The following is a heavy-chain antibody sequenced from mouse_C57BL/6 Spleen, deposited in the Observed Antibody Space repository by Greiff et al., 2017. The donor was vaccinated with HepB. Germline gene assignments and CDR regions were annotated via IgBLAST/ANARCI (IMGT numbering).Heavy chain of an antibody. J-gene: IGHJ2*01. Sequence: EVQLQQSGPELVKPGASVKISCKASGYSFTGYYMNWVKRSPEKSLEWIGEINPSTGGTTYNQKFKAKATLTVDKSSSTAYMQLKSLTSEDSAVYYCARYYDYDYWGQGTTLTVSS. CDR2: INPSTGGT. CDR1: GYSFTGYY. V-gene: IGHV1-42*01. CDR3: ARYYDYDY. D-gene: IGHD2-4*01.